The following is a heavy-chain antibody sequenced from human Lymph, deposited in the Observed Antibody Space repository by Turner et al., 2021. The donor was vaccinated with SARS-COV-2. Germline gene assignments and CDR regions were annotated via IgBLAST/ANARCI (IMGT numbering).Heavy chain of an antibody. CDR3: ARDIPTTADYFDY. J-gene: IGHJ4*02. CDR2: ISSSSSYI. V-gene: IGHV3-21*01. CDR1: GFTFSTYS. D-gene: IGHD4-17*01. Sequence: EVQLVESGGGLVKPGGSLRLSCAASGFTFSTYSMNWVRQAPGKGLEWISSISSSSSYIYYADSVKGRFTISRDDAKNSLYLQMNSLRAEDTAAYYCARDIPTTADYFDYWGQGTLVTVSS.